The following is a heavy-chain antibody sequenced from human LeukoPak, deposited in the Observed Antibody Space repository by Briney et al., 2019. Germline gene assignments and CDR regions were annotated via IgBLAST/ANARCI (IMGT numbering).Heavy chain of an antibody. CDR2: ISGSGVSI. V-gene: IGHV3-23*01. CDR3: ARTPPNWGADY. CDR1: GFTFSSCA. J-gene: IGHJ4*02. D-gene: IGHD7-27*01. Sequence: PGGSLRLSCAVSGFTFSSCAISWVRQAPGKGLEWVSGISGSGVSIYYADSVKGRFTISRDNSKNTLFLQMSSPRVEDTAVYYCARTPPNWGADYWGQGTLVTVSS.